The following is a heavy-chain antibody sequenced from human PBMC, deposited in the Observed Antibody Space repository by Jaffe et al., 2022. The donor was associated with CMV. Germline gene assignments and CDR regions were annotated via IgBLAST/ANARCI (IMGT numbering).Heavy chain of an antibody. J-gene: IGHJ4*02. CDR2: IKEDGSEK. CDR3: AREHGLGHCPADY. Sequence: EVQLVESGGGLVQPGGSLRLSCAASGFTFSTYWMSWVRQTPGKGLEWVANIKEDGSEKYYVDSVKGRFTISRDNAKNSLYLQMNSLRAEDTGVYYCAREHGLGHCPADYWGQGTLVIVSS. V-gene: IGHV3-7*01. CDR1: GFTFSTYW. D-gene: IGHD2-8*02.